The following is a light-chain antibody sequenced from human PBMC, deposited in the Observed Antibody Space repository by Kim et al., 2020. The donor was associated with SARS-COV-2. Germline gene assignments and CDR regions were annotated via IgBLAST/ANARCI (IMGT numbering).Light chain of an antibody. J-gene: IGLJ1*01. CDR2: GNS. CDR3: QSYDSSLSAL. V-gene: IGLV1-40*01. CDR1: SSNIGAGYD. Sequence: GQRVTISCTGSSSNIGAGYDVHWYQQLPGTAPILLIYGNSNRPSGVPDRFSGSKSGTSASLAITGLQAEDEADYYCQSYDSSLSALFGTGTKVTVL.